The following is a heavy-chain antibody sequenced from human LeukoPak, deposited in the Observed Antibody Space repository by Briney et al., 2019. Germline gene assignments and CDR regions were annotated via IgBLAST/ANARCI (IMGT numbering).Heavy chain of an antibody. Sequence: ASVKVSCKASGYTFTSYGISWVRQAPGQGLEWMGWISAYNGNTNYAQKLPGRVTMTTDTSTSTAYMELRSLRSDDTAVYYCARVLDYYDSKYYFDYWGQGTLVTVSS. CDR1: GYTFTSYG. CDR3: ARVLDYYDSKYYFDY. D-gene: IGHD3-22*01. J-gene: IGHJ4*02. CDR2: ISAYNGNT. V-gene: IGHV1-18*01.